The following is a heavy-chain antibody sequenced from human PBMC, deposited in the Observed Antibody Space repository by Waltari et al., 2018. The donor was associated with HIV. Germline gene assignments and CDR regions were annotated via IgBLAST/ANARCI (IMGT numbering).Heavy chain of an antibody. J-gene: IGHJ6*02. CDR2: MSGTGDHT. D-gene: IGHD6-13*01. V-gene: IGHV3-23*01. CDR3: ARHSSSHPYYYAMDV. CDR1: RFSFVTYA. Sequence: EVQLLESGGGLVQPGQSLRISCTASRFSFVTYAMSWVRQAPGKGLEWVSAMSGTGDHTFYADSVKGRFTISRDNSKRTLYLQMNSLRAEDTALYYCARHSSSHPYYYAMDVWGQGTTVTVSS.